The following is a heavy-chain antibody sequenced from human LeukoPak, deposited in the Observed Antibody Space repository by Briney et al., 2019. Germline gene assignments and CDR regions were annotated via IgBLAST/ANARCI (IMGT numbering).Heavy chain of an antibody. CDR2: IKSKTDGGTT. D-gene: IGHD4/OR15-4a*01. CDR1: GFTVGSRF. J-gene: IGHJ4*02. V-gene: IGHV3-15*01. Sequence: GGSLRLSCTASGFTVGSRFMSWVRQAPGKGLEWVGRIKSKTDGGTTDYAAPVKGRFTISRDDSKTTLYLQMNSLKTEDTAVYYCTTSPLYGGFDYWGQGTLVTVSS. CDR3: TTSPLYGGFDY.